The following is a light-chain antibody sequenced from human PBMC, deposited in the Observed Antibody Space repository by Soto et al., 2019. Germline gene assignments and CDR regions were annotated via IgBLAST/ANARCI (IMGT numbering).Light chain of an antibody. V-gene: IGLV2-23*01. CDR1: SSDVGSYNL. J-gene: IGLJ1*01. CDR2: EGN. CDR3: CSYASSSTYV. Sequence: QSVLTQPASVSGSPGQSITISCTGTSSDVGSYNLVSWFQHHPGKAPKLMIYEGNKRPSGVSNRFSGSKSGNTASLTISGLQAEDEADYYCCSYASSSTYVFGTGTKATVL.